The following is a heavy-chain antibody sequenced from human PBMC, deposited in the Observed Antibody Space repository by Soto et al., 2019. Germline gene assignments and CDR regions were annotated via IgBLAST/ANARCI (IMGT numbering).Heavy chain of an antibody. CDR1: GFTFSSYS. CDR3: ARAGYSSNNYYYYGMDV. V-gene: IGHV3-21*01. D-gene: IGHD6-13*01. CDR2: ISSSSSYL. Sequence: LGLSCAASGFTFSSYSMNWVRQAPGKGLEWVSSISSSSSYLYYADSVKGRFTISRDNAKNSLYLQMNSLRAEDTAVYYCARAGYSSNNYYYYGMDVWGQGTTVTVSS. J-gene: IGHJ6*02.